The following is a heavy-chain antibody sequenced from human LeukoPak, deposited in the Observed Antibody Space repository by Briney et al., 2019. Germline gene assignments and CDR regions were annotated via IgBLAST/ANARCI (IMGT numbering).Heavy chain of an antibody. CDR2: IYSGGST. J-gene: IGHJ4*02. CDR1: GFSVSSNY. CDR3: ARATLDN. V-gene: IGHV3-53*01. Sequence: GGSLRLSCAASGFSVSSNYISWVRQAPGRGLEWVSVIYSGGSTKYADSVKARFTISRDNSKNTVYLQMNSLRAEDTAVYYCARATLDNWGQGTLITVSS.